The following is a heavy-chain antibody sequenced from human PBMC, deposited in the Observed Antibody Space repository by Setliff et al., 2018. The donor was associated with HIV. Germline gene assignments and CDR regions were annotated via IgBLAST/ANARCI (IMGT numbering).Heavy chain of an antibody. CDR2: ISSSSSTV. V-gene: IGHV3-48*01. D-gene: IGHD5-18*01. CDR3: ARDWLADGYSTKFAFDI. CDR1: GFTFSSYS. J-gene: IGHJ3*02. Sequence: GGSLRLSCAASGFTFSSYSLNWVRQAPGKGLEWASYISSSSSTVFYADSVKGRFTISRDDAKNSLFLQMNSLRAEDTAVYYCARDWLADGYSTKFAFDIWGQGTMVTVSS.